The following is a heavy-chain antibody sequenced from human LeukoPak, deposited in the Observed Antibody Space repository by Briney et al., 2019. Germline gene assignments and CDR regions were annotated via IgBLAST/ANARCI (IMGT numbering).Heavy chain of an antibody. CDR2: IYYSGST. CDR3: ARARGSYYYFDY. D-gene: IGHD1-26*01. J-gene: IGHJ4*02. Sequence: PSETLSLTCTVSGGSISSYYWSWIRQPPGKGLEWIGYIYYSGSTNYNPSLKSRVTISVDTSKNQFSLKLSSVTAADTAVYYCARARGSYYYFDYWGQGTLVTVSS. CDR1: GGSISSYY. V-gene: IGHV4-59*01.